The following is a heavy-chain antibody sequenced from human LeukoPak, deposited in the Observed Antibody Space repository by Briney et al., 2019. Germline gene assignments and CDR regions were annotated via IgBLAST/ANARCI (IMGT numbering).Heavy chain of an antibody. CDR3: ARDIYYDFWSGYYYGPWTPSNWFDP. CDR1: GFTFSSYG. D-gene: IGHD3-3*01. Sequence: GGSLRLSCAASGFTFSSYGMHWVRQAPGKGLEWVAVISYDGSNKYYADSVKGRFTISRDNSKNTLYLQMNSLRAEDTAVYYCARDIYYDFWSGYYYGPWTPSNWFDPWGQGTLVTVSS. V-gene: IGHV3-30*03. J-gene: IGHJ5*02. CDR2: ISYDGSNK.